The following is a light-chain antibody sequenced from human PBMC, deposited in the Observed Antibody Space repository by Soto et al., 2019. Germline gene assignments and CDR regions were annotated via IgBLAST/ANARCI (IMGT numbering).Light chain of an antibody. CDR1: QSVSSN. J-gene: IGKJ1*01. CDR3: QQYNNWPQT. Sequence: EIVMTQSPATLSVSPGERATLSCRASQSVSSNLAWYQQKPGQAPRLLIYGASTRATGIPARFSGSGSGTEFTLTLSSLQSEDFAVYYCQQYNNWPQTFGQGTKVDNK. V-gene: IGKV3-15*01. CDR2: GAS.